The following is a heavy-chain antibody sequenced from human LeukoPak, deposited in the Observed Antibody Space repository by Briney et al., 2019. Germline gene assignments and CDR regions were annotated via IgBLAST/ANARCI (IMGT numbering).Heavy chain of an antibody. J-gene: IGHJ5*02. Sequence: PSETLSLTCAVSGYSISSGYYWSWIRQPPGKGLEWIGEINHSGSTNYNPSLKSRVTISVDTSKNQFSLKLSSVTAADTAVYYCARGRNGYYYGSGSYYPWGQGTLVTVSS. CDR2: INHSGST. D-gene: IGHD3-10*01. V-gene: IGHV4-34*01. CDR3: ARGRNGYYYGSGSYYP. CDR1: GYSISSGYY.